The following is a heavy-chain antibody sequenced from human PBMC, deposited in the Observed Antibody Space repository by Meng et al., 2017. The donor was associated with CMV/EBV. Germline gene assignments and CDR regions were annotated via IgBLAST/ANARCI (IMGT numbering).Heavy chain of an antibody. CDR1: GGSFSGYY. D-gene: IGHD5-18*01. CDR2: INHSGST. V-gene: IGHV4-34*01. J-gene: IGHJ4*02. CDR3: AKRLNTAMVIILIGDFDY. Sequence: GSLRLSCAVYGGSFSGYYWSWIRQPPGKGLEWIGEINHSGSTNYNPSLKSRVTISVDTSKNQFSLKLSSVTAADTAVYYCAKRLNTAMVIILIGDFDYWGQGTLVTVSS.